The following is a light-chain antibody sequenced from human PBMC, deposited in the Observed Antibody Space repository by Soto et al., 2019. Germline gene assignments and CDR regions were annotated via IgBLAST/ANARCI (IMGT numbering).Light chain of an antibody. J-gene: IGKJ1*01. Sequence: EIVMTQSPATLSVSPWERATLSCRASQSVSKYLAWYHQKPGQAPRLLLYDESTTATGIPATASGSVCGTDFTLTISSLDPQYYEVSCCKYRNNCPAPMTFGQGTKVDIK. V-gene: IGKV3-11*01. CDR2: DES. CDR1: QSVSKY. CDR3: KYRNNCPAPMT.